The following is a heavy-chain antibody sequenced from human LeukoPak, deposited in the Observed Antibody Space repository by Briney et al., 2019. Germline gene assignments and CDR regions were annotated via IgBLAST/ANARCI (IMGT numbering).Heavy chain of an antibody. CDR3: AREEIAAAAWFDP. D-gene: IGHD6-13*01. V-gene: IGHV3-30-3*01. J-gene: IGHJ5*02. Sequence: TGGSLRLSCAASGFTFSSYAMHWVRQAPGKGLEWVAVISYDGSNKYYADSVKGRFTISRDNSKNTLYLQMNSLRAEDTAVYYCAREEIAAAAWFDPWGQGTLVTVSS. CDR1: GFTFSSYA. CDR2: ISYDGSNK.